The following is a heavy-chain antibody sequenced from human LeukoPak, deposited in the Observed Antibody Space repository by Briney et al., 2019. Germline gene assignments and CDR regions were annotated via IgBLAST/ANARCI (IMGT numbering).Heavy chain of an antibody. CDR1: GYTFNGYY. V-gene: IGHV1-2*02. CDR2: INPNSGDT. D-gene: IGHD3-9*01. J-gene: IGHJ5*02. CDR3: ARPAYYDILTDDPSNNWFDP. Sequence: ASVKVSCKTSGYTFNGYYMHWVRQAPGQGLEWMGWINPNSGDTNYAQKFQGRVTMTSDTSISTAYMELRRLRSDDTAVYYCARPAYYDILTDDPSNNWFDPWGQRTLVTVSS.